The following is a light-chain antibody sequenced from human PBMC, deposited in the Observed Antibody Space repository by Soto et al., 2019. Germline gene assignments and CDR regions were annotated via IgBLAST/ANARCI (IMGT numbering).Light chain of an antibody. CDR3: AAWDDSLNGVV. CDR2: NND. Sequence: QLVLTQPPSASGTPGQRVTISCSGSSSNIGRATVNWYQQLPGAAPKLLIYNNDQRPSGVPDRFFGSKSGTSASLAITGLQSEDEAEYYCAAWDDSLNGVVFGGGTKLTVL. J-gene: IGLJ3*02. CDR1: SSNIGRAT. V-gene: IGLV1-44*01.